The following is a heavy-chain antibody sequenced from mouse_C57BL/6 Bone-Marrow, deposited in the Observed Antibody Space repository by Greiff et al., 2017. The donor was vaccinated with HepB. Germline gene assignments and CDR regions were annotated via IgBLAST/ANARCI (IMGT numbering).Heavy chain of an antibody. J-gene: IGHJ4*01. CDR3: ARVCPSYYDCYYAMDY. D-gene: IGHD1-1*01. V-gene: IGHV1-58*01. Sequence: EVLLQQSGAELVRPGSSVKMSCTTSGYTFTSYGINWVKQRPGQGLEWIGYISIGNGYTEYNEKFKGKTTLTSDTSSSTAYLQLSSLTSEDSAIYHCARVCPSYYDCYYAMDYWGQGTSVTVSS. CDR2: ISIGNGYT. CDR1: GYTFTSYG.